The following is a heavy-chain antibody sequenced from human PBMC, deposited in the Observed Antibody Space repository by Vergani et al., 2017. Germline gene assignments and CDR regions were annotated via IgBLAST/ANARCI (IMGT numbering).Heavy chain of an antibody. CDR2: ISWNSNSI. J-gene: IGHJ5*02. CDR3: TKDLGTSSGGGWFDP. D-gene: IGHD6-6*01. CDR1: GFTSAGYA. Sequence: EVQLEESGGGWVLPGRSLRLSWVASGFTSAGYAMHWVRQAPGKGLEWGSGISWNSNSIGYADSVKGRFTISRDNAKNSLYLQMNSLRAEDTALYYCTKDLGTSSGGGWFDPWGQGTLVTVSS. V-gene: IGHV3-9*02.